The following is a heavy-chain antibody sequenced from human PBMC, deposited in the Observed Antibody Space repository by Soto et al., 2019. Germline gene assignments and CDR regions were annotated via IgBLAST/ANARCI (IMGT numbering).Heavy chain of an antibody. Sequence: QVQLVESGGGVVQPGRSLRLSCAASGFTFSSYAMHWVRQAPGKGLEWVAVISYDGSNKYYADSVKGRFTISRDNSKNTLYLQMNSLRAEDTAVYYCASGGVYYESSGLIPSAFDISGQGTMVTVSS. CDR2: ISYDGSNK. CDR3: ASGGVYYESSGLIPSAFDI. D-gene: IGHD3-22*01. J-gene: IGHJ3*02. V-gene: IGHV3-30-3*01. CDR1: GFTFSSYA.